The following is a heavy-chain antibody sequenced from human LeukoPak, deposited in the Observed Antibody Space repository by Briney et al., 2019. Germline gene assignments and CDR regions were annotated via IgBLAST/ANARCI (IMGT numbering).Heavy chain of an antibody. CDR2: IRYDGSNK. V-gene: IGHV3-30*02. CDR3: AKPMYNGYDYGVDY. D-gene: IGHD5-12*01. Sequence: PGGSLRLSCATSGFTFSSYGMHWVRQAPGKGLEWVAFIRYDGSNKYYADSVRGRFTISRDNSKSTLYLQMNSLRAEDTAVYYCAKPMYNGYDYGVDYWGQGTLVTVSS. J-gene: IGHJ4*02. CDR1: GFTFSSYG.